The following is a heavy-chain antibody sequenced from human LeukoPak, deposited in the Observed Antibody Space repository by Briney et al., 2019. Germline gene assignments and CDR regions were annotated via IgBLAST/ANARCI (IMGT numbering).Heavy chain of an antibody. V-gene: IGHV3-23*01. CDR2: ISGSGGST. CDR3: AKDSRGYGRLYYFDY. CDR1: GFTFSSYA. Sequence: GGSLRLSCAASGFTFSSYAMSWVRQAPGKGLEWVSAISGSGGSTYYADSVKGRFTISRDSSKNTLYLQMNSLRAEDTAVYYCAKDSRGYGRLYYFDYWGQGTLVTVSS. J-gene: IGHJ4*02. D-gene: IGHD5-18*01.